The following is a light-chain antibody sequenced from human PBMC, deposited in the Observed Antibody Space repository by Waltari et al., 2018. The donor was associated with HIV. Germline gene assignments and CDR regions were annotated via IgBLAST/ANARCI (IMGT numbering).Light chain of an antibody. CDR2: AAS. CDR1: QSISSY. V-gene: IGKV1-39*01. CDR3: QQSYSILWT. J-gene: IGKJ1*01. Sequence: DIQMTQSPSSLSASVGDRVTITCRASQSISSYFNWYQQKPGKAPKLLIYAASSLQSGVPSRFSGSGSGTDFTLTISSLQPEDFASYYCQQSYSILWTFGQGTKVEIK.